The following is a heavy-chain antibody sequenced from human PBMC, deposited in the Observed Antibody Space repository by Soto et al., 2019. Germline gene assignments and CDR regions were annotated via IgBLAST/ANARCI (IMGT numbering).Heavy chain of an antibody. Sequence: QVQLQESGPGLVKPSGTLSLTCAVFGGSISNSNWWSLVRQHPGKGLDWMGAIFHSERTNYNSSIMGRVTISVDNANNQFSLKLSSVAAADTAGYDCAHRPIVGAAIWGQGTLVTVSS. D-gene: IGHD1-26*01. CDR1: GGSISNSNW. CDR3: AHRPIVGAAI. J-gene: IGHJ4*02. V-gene: IGHV4-4*02. CDR2: IFHSERT.